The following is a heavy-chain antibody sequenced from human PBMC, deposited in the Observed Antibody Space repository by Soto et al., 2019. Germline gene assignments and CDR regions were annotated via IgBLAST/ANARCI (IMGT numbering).Heavy chain of an antibody. Sequence: QVQLVESGGGVVQPGRSLRLSCAASGFTFSSYAMHWVRQAPGKGLEWVAVISYDGSNKYYADSVKGRFTISRDNSKNTLYLQMNSLRAEDTAVYYCARAGCSGGSCYSVPIDAFDIWGQGTMVTVSS. CDR3: ARAGCSGGSCYSVPIDAFDI. J-gene: IGHJ3*02. CDR1: GFTFSSYA. CDR2: ISYDGSNK. D-gene: IGHD2-15*01. V-gene: IGHV3-30-3*01.